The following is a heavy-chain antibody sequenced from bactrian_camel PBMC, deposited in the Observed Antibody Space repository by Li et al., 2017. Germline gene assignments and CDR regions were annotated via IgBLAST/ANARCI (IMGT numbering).Heavy chain of an antibody. CDR3: KGGISSGDSAY. D-gene: IGHD2*01. J-gene: IGHJ6*01. V-gene: IGHV3S40*01. CDR2: IYTGTDRT. CDR1: GGTEDGFY. Sequence: VQLVESGGGSVQAGESVRLSCVTSGGTEDGFYVAWIRQVPGKGREGVASIYTGTDRTYYADSVKGRFTISRDNAKNTVYLQIDSLKTEDTAMYYCKGGISSGDSAYWGQGTQVTVS.